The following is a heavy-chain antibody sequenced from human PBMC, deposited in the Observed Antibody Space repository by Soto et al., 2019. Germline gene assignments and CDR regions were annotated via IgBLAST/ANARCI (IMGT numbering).Heavy chain of an antibody. Sequence: PGGSLRLSCAASGFIFSNYAMSWVRQAPGKGLEWVSAIGGNGADTYYADSVKGRFTISRDNSKNTPYLQMNSLRAEDTAVYFCAIPSGLTVTGPDYWGQGTLVTVSS. CDR1: GFIFSNYA. CDR2: IGGNGADT. D-gene: IGHD6-19*01. J-gene: IGHJ4*02. CDR3: AIPSGLTVTGPDY. V-gene: IGHV3-23*01.